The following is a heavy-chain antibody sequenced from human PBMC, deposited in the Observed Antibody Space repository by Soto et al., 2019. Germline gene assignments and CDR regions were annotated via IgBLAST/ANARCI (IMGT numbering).Heavy chain of an antibody. CDR3: AKGNSWSPALVLDI. V-gene: IGHV3-23*01. CDR1: GFTFSSYA. Sequence: GVLRLSCAASGFTFSSYAMNWVRQAPGKGLEWVSAISGSGGSTYYADSVKGRFTISRDSSKNTLYLQMNSLRAEDTAVYYCAKGNSWSPALVLDIWGQGTMVTVS. CDR2: ISGSGGST. D-gene: IGHD1-7*01. J-gene: IGHJ3*02.